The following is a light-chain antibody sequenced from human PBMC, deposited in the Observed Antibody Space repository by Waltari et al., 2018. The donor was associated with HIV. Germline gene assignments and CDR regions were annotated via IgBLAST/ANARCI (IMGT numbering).Light chain of an antibody. Sequence: QSALTPPRPVSGAPGQSVPLSCPRASSNCGGYNYVSWYRQHPGKAPKLLIYDVDKRPSVVPDRFSGSRSANTASLTISGLQAEDEADYYCCSYAGNSTYVFETGTRVTVL. J-gene: IGLJ1*01. CDR3: CSYAGNSTYV. CDR2: DVD. CDR1: SSNCGGYNY. V-gene: IGLV2-11*01.